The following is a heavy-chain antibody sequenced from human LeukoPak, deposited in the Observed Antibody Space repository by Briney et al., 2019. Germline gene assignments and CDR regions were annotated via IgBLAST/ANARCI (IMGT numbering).Heavy chain of an antibody. J-gene: IGHJ6*03. CDR2: ISGSGGST. CDR3: ANGGDYVSYYYYYYMDV. D-gene: IGHD4-17*01. V-gene: IGHV3-23*01. Sequence: GGSLRLSCAASGFTFSSYAMSWVRQAPGKGLEWVSAISGSGGSTYYADSVKGRFTISRDNSKNMLYLQMNSLRGEDTAVYYCANGGDYVSYYYYYYMDVWGKGTTVTVSS. CDR1: GFTFSSYA.